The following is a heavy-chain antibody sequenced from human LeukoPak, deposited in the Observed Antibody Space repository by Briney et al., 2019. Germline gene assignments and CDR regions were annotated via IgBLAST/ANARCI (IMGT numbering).Heavy chain of an antibody. Sequence: GASVKVSCKASGGTVSNYVLTWVRQAPGEGLEWMGGSIPIFGTTNYAQKFQGRVTITADESTSTPYMQLSFLRSDDTAVYYCARGMIQGGTTPTAYWGQGTLVTVSS. CDR3: ARGMIQGGTTPTAY. CDR2: SIPIFGTT. V-gene: IGHV1-69*13. J-gene: IGHJ4*02. CDR1: GGTVSNYV. D-gene: IGHD1-7*01.